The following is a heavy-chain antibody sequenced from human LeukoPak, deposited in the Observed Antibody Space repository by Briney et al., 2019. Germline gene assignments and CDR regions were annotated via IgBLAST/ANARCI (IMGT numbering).Heavy chain of an antibody. CDR1: GYRFTSYW. CDR2: IYPGDSDT. CDR3: ARPADYYDSSGYYYYAFDI. D-gene: IGHD3-22*01. Sequence: GESLKISCKGSGYRFTSYWIGWVRQMPGKGLEWMGIIYPGDSDTRYSPSFQGQVTISADKSISTAYLQWSSLKASDTAMYYCARPADYYDSSGYYYYAFDIWGQGTMVTVSS. V-gene: IGHV5-51*01. J-gene: IGHJ3*02.